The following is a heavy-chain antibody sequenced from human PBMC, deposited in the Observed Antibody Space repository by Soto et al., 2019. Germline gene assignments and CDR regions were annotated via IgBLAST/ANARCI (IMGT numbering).Heavy chain of an antibody. CDR1: GYTFTIYY. CDR3: ARDSLIQCGGDCYPDY. Sequence: ASVKVSCKASGYTFTIYYMHWLRQAPGPGLEWMGIINPSGGSTSYAQKFQGRVIMTRDTSTSTVYMELSSLRSEDTAVYYCARDSLIQCGGDCYPDYWGQGTLVTVSS. D-gene: IGHD2-21*02. CDR2: INPSGGST. V-gene: IGHV1-46*01. J-gene: IGHJ4*02.